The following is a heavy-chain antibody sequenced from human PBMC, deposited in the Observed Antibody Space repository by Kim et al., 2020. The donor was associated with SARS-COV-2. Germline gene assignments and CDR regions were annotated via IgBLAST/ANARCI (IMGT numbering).Heavy chain of an antibody. D-gene: IGHD3-3*01. CDR1: GYSFTSYW. J-gene: IGHJ3*02. Sequence: GESLQISCKGSGYSFTSYWIGWVRQMPGKGLEWMGIIYPGDSDTRYSPSFQGQVTISADKSISTAYLQWSSLKASDTAMYYCARVTPLFTIFGVVYRGGGAFDIWGQGTMVTVSS. CDR2: IYPGDSDT. CDR3: ARVTPLFTIFGVVYRGGGAFDI. V-gene: IGHV5-51*01.